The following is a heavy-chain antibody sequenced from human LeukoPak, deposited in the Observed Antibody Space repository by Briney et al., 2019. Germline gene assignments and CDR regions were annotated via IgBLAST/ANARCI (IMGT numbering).Heavy chain of an antibody. Sequence: SETLSLTCTISGGPIGSSSWSWIRQPPGRGLKWIGYIYYTGSTNHNPSLKSRVTISVDTSKNQFSLKLSSVTAADTAVYYCARGTDTAMYVDYWGQGTLVTVSS. CDR1: GGPIGSSS. CDR2: IYYTGST. V-gene: IGHV4-59*01. D-gene: IGHD5-18*01. CDR3: ARGTDTAMYVDY. J-gene: IGHJ4*02.